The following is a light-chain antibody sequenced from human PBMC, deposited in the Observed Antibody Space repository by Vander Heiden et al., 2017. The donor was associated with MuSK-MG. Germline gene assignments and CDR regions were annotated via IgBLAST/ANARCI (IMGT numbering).Light chain of an antibody. V-gene: IGLV2-14*01. Sequence: QSALTQPASVPGSPGQSITISCTGTSSDVGGYNYVSWYQQHPGKAPKLMISEVSNRPSGVSNRFSGSKSGNTASLTISGLQAEDEADYYCSSYTSSSRVFGGGTKLTVL. J-gene: IGLJ3*02. CDR1: SSDVGGYNY. CDR2: EVS. CDR3: SSYTSSSRV.